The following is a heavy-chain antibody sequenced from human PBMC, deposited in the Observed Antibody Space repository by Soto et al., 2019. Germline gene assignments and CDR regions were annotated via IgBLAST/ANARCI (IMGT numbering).Heavy chain of an antibody. CDR3: ARGYCSGDICFYFDN. CDR1: GFTFHDYG. CDR2: INWSGGSI. D-gene: IGHD2-15*01. J-gene: IGHJ4*02. Sequence: EVQLVESGGGVVRPGGSLRLSCAASGFTFHDYGMSWVRQAPGKGLEWVSGINWSGGSIGYADSVKGRFAISRDDAKNSLHLQMNSLRAEDTALYYCARGYCSGDICFYFDNWGQGTLVTVSS. V-gene: IGHV3-20*04.